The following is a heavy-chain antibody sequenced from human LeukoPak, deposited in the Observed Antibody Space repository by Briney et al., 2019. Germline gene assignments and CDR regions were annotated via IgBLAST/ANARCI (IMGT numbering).Heavy chain of an antibody. D-gene: IGHD3-10*01. Sequence: GGSLRLSCVASGFTFDDYGMTWVRQAPGKGLEWVSGINWNGGSIGYGDSVKGRFTSSRDNAKNSLYLEMNSLRAEDTALYYCARGALYVSGSYFDYWGQGILVTVSS. J-gene: IGHJ4*02. CDR2: INWNGGSI. V-gene: IGHV3-20*04. CDR3: ARGALYVSGSYFDY. CDR1: GFTFDDYG.